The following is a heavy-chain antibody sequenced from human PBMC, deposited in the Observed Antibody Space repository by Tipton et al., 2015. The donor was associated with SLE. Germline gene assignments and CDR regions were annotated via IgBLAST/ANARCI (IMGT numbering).Heavy chain of an antibody. Sequence: LVKPTQTLSLTCAISGDSVSSNSAAWNWIRQSPSRGLEWLGRTYYRSKWYNDYAVSVKSRITINPDTSKNQFSLQLNSVTPEDTAVYYCAREGGQQLVRIYGMDVWGQGTTVTVSS. D-gene: IGHD6-13*01. V-gene: IGHV6-1*01. J-gene: IGHJ6*02. CDR2: TYYRSKWYN. CDR1: GDSVSSNSAA. CDR3: AREGGQQLVRIYGMDV.